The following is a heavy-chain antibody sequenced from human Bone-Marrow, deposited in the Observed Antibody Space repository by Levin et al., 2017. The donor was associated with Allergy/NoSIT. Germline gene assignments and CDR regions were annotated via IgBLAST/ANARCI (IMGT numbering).Heavy chain of an antibody. CDR3: ARGLLGVPGAVDWFDP. CDR1: GGSITSGGYY. Sequence: SCTVSGGSITSGGYYWSWIRQHPGKGLEWIGYIYYRGNTYYNPSLRSRVTMSVDTSKNHFSLNLSSVTAADTAIYYCARGLLGVPGAVDWFDPWGQGTLVTVSS. V-gene: IGHV4-31*03. J-gene: IGHJ5*02. CDR2: IYYRGNT. D-gene: IGHD1-14*01.